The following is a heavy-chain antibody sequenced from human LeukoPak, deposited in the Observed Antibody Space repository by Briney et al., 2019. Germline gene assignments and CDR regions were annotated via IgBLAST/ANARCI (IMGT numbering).Heavy chain of an antibody. J-gene: IGHJ4*02. Sequence: PTGGSLRLSCAASGFTFSTYAMSWVRQAPGQGREWVSSINGDGGSTYYAESVKGRFTVSRDNSKNTLYLQMDSLRAEDTAVYYCAKRPDCSTTNCFRFEYWGQGTLVTVSS. CDR1: GFTFSTYA. CDR2: INGDGGST. V-gene: IGHV3-23*01. D-gene: IGHD2-2*01. CDR3: AKRPDCSTTNCFRFEY.